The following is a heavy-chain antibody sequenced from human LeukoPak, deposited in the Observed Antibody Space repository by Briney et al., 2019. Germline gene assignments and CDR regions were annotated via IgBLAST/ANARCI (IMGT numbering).Heavy chain of an antibody. D-gene: IGHD3-22*01. CDR1: GFTFSDYY. J-gene: IGHJ4*02. CDR2: VSSSGSTI. Sequence: GGSLRLSCAASGFTFSDYYMSWIRQAPGKELEWVSYVSSSGSTIYYADSVKGRFTISRDNAKNSLYLQMNSLRAEDTAVYYCARAQGVYYASSGPPLHFDYWGQGTLVTVSS. V-gene: IGHV3-11*04. CDR3: ARAQGVYYASSGPPLHFDY.